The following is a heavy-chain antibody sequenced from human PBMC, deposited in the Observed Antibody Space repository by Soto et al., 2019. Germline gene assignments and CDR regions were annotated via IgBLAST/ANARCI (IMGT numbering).Heavy chain of an antibody. CDR3: AREIIWFGELFHFDY. D-gene: IGHD3-10*01. CDR2: INAGNGNT. J-gene: IGHJ4*02. CDR1: GYTFTSYA. Sequence: ASVKVSCKASGYTFTSYAMHWVRKATGQRLEWMGWINAGNGNTKYSQKFQGRVTITRDTSASTAYMELSSLRSEDTAVYYCAREIIWFGELFHFDYWGQGTLVTVSS. V-gene: IGHV1-3*01.